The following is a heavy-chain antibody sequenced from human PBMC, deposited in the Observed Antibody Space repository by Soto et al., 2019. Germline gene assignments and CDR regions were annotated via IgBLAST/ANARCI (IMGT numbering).Heavy chain of an antibody. CDR2: ISSSSSYT. CDR3: ARDAEQQLVHWFDP. V-gene: IGHV3-11*06. Sequence: QVQLVESGGGLVKPGGSLRLSCAASGFTFSDYYMSWIRQAPGKGLEWVSYISSSSSYTNYADSVKGRFTISRDNAKNSLYLQMNSLRAEDTAVYYCARDAEQQLVHWFDPWGQGNLVTVSS. D-gene: IGHD6-13*01. J-gene: IGHJ5*02. CDR1: GFTFSDYY.